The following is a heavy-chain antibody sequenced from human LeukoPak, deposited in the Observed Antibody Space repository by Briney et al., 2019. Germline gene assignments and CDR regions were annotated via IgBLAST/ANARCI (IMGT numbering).Heavy chain of an antibody. D-gene: IGHD3-16*02. Sequence: SETLSLTCTVSGDSISGSRYYWAWIRQPPGKGLEWIGSIYYSGSTYYSPSLKSRVTISLDTSKNQFSLKLSSVTAADTAVYYCARPLSVTFGGVIAPWFDPWGQGTLVTVSS. CDR2: IYYSGST. J-gene: IGHJ5*02. CDR3: ARPLSVTFGGVIAPWFDP. V-gene: IGHV4-39*01. CDR1: GDSISGSRYY.